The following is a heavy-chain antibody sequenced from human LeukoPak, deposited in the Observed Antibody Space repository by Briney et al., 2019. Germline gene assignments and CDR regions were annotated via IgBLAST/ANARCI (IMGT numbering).Heavy chain of an antibody. CDR1: GYTFTSYG. CDR2: ISAYNGNT. J-gene: IGHJ5*02. Sequence: ASVKVSCKASGYTFTSYGINWVRQAPGQGLEWMGWISAYNGNTNYAQKFQGRVTMTTDTSTSTAYMELRSLRSDDTAVYYCARAPASSSWNNWFDPWGQGTLVTVSS. D-gene: IGHD6-13*01. CDR3: ARAPASSSWNNWFDP. V-gene: IGHV1-18*01.